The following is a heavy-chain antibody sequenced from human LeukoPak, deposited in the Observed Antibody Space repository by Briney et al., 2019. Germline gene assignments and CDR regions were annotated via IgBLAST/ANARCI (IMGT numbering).Heavy chain of an antibody. CDR1: GGSFSGYY. CDR2: INHSGST. Sequence: KPSETLSLTCAVYGGSFSGYYWSWIRQPPGKGLEWIGEINHSGSTNYNPSLKSRVTISVDTSKNQFSLKLSSVTAADTAVYYCARGAYCGGDWYGRGFIFDYWGQGTLVTVSS. V-gene: IGHV4-34*01. J-gene: IGHJ4*02. D-gene: IGHD2-21*02. CDR3: ARGAYCGGDWYGRGFIFDY.